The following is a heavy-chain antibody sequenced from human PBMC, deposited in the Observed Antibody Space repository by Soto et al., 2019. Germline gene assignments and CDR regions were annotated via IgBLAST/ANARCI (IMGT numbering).Heavy chain of an antibody. CDR1: GGSISSGGYY. Sequence: SETLSLTCTVSGGSISSGGYYWSWIRQHPGKGLEWIGYIYYSGSTYYNPSLESRVIISVDTSKNQISLRLSSVTAADTAVYYCARTADGYNYLNYWGQGTLVTVYS. CDR3: ARTADGYNYLNY. CDR2: IYYSGST. J-gene: IGHJ4*02. V-gene: IGHV4-31*03. D-gene: IGHD5-18*01.